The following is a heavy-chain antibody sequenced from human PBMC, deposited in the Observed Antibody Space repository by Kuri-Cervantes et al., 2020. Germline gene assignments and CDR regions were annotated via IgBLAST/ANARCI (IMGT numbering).Heavy chain of an antibody. CDR2: ISWNSGTI. V-gene: IGHV3-9*01. CDR3: ARDSEWATICYY. CDR1: GFTFDDYG. Sequence: SLKISCAASGFTFDDYGMHWVRQISGKGLEWVSSISWNSGTIGYADSVKGRFTISRDNAKNSLYLQMNSLRADDTAVYYCARDSEWATICYYWGQGTLVTVSS. D-gene: IGHD2-2*01. J-gene: IGHJ4*02.